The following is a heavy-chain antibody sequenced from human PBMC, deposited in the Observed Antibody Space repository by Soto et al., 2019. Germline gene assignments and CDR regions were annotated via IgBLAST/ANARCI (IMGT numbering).Heavy chain of an antibody. CDR3: AHSSRGWQYDFDY. D-gene: IGHD6-19*01. J-gene: IGHJ4*02. Sequence: QITLKESGPTLVKPTQTLTLTCTFSGFSLSTRGVGVGWIRQPPGKALEWLALIYWDDDEWYSPSLKSRLTTINHTSKTHVVLAMTHLDSVDTATYYCAHSSRGWQYDFDYWGQGTLVTVSS. CDR1: GFSLSTRGVG. V-gene: IGHV2-5*02. CDR2: IYWDDDE.